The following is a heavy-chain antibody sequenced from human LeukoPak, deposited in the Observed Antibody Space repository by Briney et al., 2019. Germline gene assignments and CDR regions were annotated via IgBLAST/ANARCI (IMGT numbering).Heavy chain of an antibody. Sequence: SETLSLTCTVSGYSISSGYYCGWIRQPPGKGLEWIGSIYHSGSTYYNPSLKSGVTISVDTSKNQFSLKLSSVTAADTAVYYCARGGTLAIAAPTYFDYWGQGTLVTVSS. D-gene: IGHD6-6*01. CDR2: IYHSGST. J-gene: IGHJ4*02. V-gene: IGHV4-38-2*02. CDR3: ARGGTLAIAAPTYFDY. CDR1: GYSISSGYY.